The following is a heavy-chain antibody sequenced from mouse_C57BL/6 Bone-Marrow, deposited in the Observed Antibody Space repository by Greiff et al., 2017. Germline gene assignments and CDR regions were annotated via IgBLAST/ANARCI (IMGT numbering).Heavy chain of an antibody. D-gene: IGHD1-1*01. CDR3: TTPHYYGSSYEYYFDY. V-gene: IGHV14-1*01. J-gene: IGHJ2*01. Sequence: EVKLQESGAELVRPGASVKLSCTASGFNIKDYYMHWVKQRPEQGLEWIGRIDPEDGDTEYAPKFQGKATMTADPSSNPAYLQLSSLTSEDTAVYYCTTPHYYGSSYEYYFDYWGQGTTLTVSS. CDR1: GFNIKDYY. CDR2: IDPEDGDT.